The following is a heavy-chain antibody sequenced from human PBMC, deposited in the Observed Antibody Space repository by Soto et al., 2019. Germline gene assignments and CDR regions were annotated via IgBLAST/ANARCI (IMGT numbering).Heavy chain of an antibody. V-gene: IGHV4-31*03. CDR1: GGSISRGIYH. J-gene: IGHJ4*02. D-gene: IGHD1-26*01. CDR3: ARVEGSSYYFRHDC. CDR2: IYYSGSS. Sequence: SETRSRTCTVSGGSISRGIYHWSWIRQHPGKVLEWIGNIYYSGSSYYNPPLKSRATISIGTSKGQFSLRLGSVTAADTAVYYCARVEGSSYYFRHDCWGRGTLVTVSS.